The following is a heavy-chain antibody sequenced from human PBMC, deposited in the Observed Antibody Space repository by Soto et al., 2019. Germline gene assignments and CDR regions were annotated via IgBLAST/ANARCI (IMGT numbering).Heavy chain of an antibody. CDR3: ARDQGMFLSYYYFGMVV. CDR2: ISYDGSNT. V-gene: IGHV3-30-3*01. D-gene: IGHD3-10*02. J-gene: IGHJ6*02. CDR1: GFTFSRFS. Sequence: QVQLVESGGGVVQPGRSLTLSCAASGFTFSRFSMHWVRQAPGKGLAWVAVISYDGSNTHYAESVKGRFNISRDDSKNTVLLQMNNLRGEDSAVYYCARDQGMFLSYYYFGMVVWGQGTTFSVSS.